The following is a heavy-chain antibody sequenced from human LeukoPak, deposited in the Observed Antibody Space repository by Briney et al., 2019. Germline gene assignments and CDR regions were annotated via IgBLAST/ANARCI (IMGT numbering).Heavy chain of an antibody. CDR1: GGSISSGGYY. V-gene: IGHV4-31*03. J-gene: IGHJ4*02. D-gene: IGHD3-9*01. Sequence: PSQTLSLTCTVSGGSISSGGYYWSWIRQHPGKGLEWIGYIYYSGSTYYNPSLKSRVTISVDTSKNQFSLKLSSVTAADTAVYYCAVILTGYFYIDYWGQGTLVTVSS. CDR2: IYYSGST. CDR3: AVILTGYFYIDY.